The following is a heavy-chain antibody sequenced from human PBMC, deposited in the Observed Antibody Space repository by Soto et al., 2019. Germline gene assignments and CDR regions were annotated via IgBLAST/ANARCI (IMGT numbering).Heavy chain of an antibody. CDR3: ARDIMGTNYYYYGMDV. Sequence: PSETLSLTCTVSGGSISSYYWSWIRQPPGKGLEWIGYIYYSGSTNYNPSLKSRVTLSVDTSKNQFSLKLSSVTAADTAVYYCARDIMGTNYYYYGMDVSGQGTTVTVSS. D-gene: IGHD2-8*01. V-gene: IGHV4-59*01. CDR1: GGSISSYY. J-gene: IGHJ6*02. CDR2: IYYSGST.